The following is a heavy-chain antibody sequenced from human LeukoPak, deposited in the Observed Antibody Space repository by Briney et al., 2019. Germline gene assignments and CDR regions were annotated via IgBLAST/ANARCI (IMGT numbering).Heavy chain of an antibody. V-gene: IGHV7-4-1*02. J-gene: IGHJ4*02. Sequence: ASVQVSCKASGYTFTSYAMNWVRQAPGQGLEWMGWINTNTGNPTYAQGFTGRFVFSLDTSVSTAYLQISSLKAEDTAVYYCARGGGSYYGSPRPNDIDYWGQGTLVTVCS. CDR2: INTNTGNP. CDR3: ARGGGSYYGSPRPNDIDY. CDR1: GYTFTSYA. D-gene: IGHD1-26*01.